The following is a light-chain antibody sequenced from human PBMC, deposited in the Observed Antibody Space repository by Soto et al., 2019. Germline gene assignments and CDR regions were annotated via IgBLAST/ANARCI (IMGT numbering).Light chain of an antibody. Sequence: DIQMTQSPSTLSASVGDRVTITCRASQSISSWLAWYQQKPGKAPELLIYDASSLESGVPSRFSGSGSGTEFTLTISSLQPDDFATYYCQQYNSYPLTFGGGTRWIS. CDR2: DAS. V-gene: IGKV1-5*01. CDR3: QQYNSYPLT. J-gene: IGKJ4*01. CDR1: QSISSW.